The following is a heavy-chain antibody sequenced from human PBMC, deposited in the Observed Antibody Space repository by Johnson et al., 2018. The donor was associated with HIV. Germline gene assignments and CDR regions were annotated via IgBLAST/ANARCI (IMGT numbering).Heavy chain of an antibody. D-gene: IGHD2-15*01. Sequence: QVQLVESGGGVVQPGGSLRLSCEASRFTFSSYGMHWVRQAPGKGLEWVAFIRNDGSNKNYGDSVKGRFTISRDNPKNTLYLQMNSLRAEDTAVYYCAKDADCSGGRCYGCGAFDIWGQGTMVTVSS. CDR3: AKDADCSGGRCYGCGAFDI. J-gene: IGHJ3*02. V-gene: IGHV3-30*02. CDR1: RFTFSSYG. CDR2: IRNDGSNK.